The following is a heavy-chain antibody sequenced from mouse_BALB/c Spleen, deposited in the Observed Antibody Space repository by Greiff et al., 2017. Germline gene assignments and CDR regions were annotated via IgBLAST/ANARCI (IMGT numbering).Heavy chain of an antibody. CDR2: IDPETGGT. J-gene: IGHJ2*01. V-gene: IGHV1-15*01. Sequence: VKLVESGAELVRPGASVTLSCKASGYTFTDYEMHWVKQTPVHGLEWIGAIDPETGGTAYNQKFKGKATLTADKSSSTAYMELRSLTSEDSAVYYCTRGDSYYFDYWGQGTTLTVSS. CDR1: GYTFTDYE. CDR3: TRGDSYYFDY.